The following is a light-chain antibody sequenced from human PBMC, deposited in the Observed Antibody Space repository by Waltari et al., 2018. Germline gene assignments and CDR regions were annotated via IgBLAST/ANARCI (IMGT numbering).Light chain of an antibody. J-gene: IGKJ4*01. CDR3: QQRHNWPLT. Sequence: EIVLTQSPATLSLSPGERPTLPCRASQSVRSYLAWYQQKPGQAPRLLIYDTSNRASGIPARFSGSGSGTDFSLSISSLEPEDFAVYYCQQRHNWPLTFGGGTKVEIK. CDR1: QSVRSY. CDR2: DTS. V-gene: IGKV3-11*01.